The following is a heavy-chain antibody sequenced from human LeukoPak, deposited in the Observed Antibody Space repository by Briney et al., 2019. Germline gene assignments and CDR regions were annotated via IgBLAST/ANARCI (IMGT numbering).Heavy chain of an antibody. CDR3: AKKGGSWNYFDS. V-gene: IGHV3-30*02. CDR1: GFTFSIYG. CDR2: LAYDASLV. Sequence: GGSLRLSCVASGFTFSIYGMHWVRQAPGKGLEWVAYLAYDASLVDYTNSVKGRFTISRDNSKDTLFLQMNSLRPEDTAVYYCAKKGGSWNYFDSWGQGTLVTVSS. J-gene: IGHJ4*02. D-gene: IGHD6-13*01.